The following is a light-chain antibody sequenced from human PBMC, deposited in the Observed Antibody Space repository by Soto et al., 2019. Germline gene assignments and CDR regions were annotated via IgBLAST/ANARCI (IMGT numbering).Light chain of an antibody. J-gene: IGLJ3*02. V-gene: IGLV1-40*01. CDR2: GNR. CDR1: SSNLGAGYD. CDR3: PVYGCRLTASV. Sequence: QSVLTQPPSVSGAPGQRVTISCTGSSSNLGAGYDVHWYQQLPGTAPKVVIYGNRNRPSGVPERFSGSTSGTSASLAITGLPDDDEADYCCPVYGCRLTASVFGGGTKLTVL.